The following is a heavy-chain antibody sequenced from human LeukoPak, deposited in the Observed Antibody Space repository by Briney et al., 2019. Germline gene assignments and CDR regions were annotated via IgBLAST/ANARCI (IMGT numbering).Heavy chain of an antibody. D-gene: IGHD3-22*01. J-gene: IGHJ4*02. CDR1: GFTFSSYG. Sequence: GGSLRLSCAASGFTFSSYGIHWVRQAPGKGLEWVAVISYDGSRKYYADSVKGRFTISRDNSKNTLYLQMNSLRAEDTAVYYCAKPYYYDRSGSGVNHLDYWGQGTLVTVSS. V-gene: IGHV3-30*18. CDR2: ISYDGSRK. CDR3: AKPYYYDRSGSGVNHLDY.